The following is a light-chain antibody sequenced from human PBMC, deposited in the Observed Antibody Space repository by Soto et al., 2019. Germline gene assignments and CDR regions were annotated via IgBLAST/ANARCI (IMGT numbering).Light chain of an antibody. Sequence: EIVLTQYPGTLSLSPGERATLSCRASQSISSTYLAWYQQKRGQAPRLLIYGASSRATGIPNRFSGSGSGTDFTLNISRLEPENFELYYCQQNVSSLTCGGGTKVEIK. CDR2: GAS. CDR3: QQNVSSLT. CDR1: QSISSTY. V-gene: IGKV3-20*01. J-gene: IGKJ4*01.